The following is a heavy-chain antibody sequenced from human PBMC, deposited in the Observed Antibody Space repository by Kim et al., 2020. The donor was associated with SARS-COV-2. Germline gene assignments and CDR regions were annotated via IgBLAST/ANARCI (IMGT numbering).Heavy chain of an antibody. CDR3: ARGKSGWYYFDY. CDR1: GGSFSGYY. V-gene: IGHV4-34*01. CDR2: INHSGST. J-gene: IGHJ4*02. D-gene: IGHD6-19*01. Sequence: SETLSLTCAVYGGSFSGYYWSWIRQPPGKGLEWIGEINHSGSTNYKPSLKSRVTISVDTSKNQFSLNLRSVTAADTAVYYCARGKSGWYYFDYWGQGTLVTVSS.